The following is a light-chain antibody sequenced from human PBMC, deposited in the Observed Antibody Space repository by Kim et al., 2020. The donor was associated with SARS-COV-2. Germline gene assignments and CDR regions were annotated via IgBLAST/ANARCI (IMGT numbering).Light chain of an antibody. J-gene: IGKJ2*01. V-gene: IGKV3-20*01. Sequence: PGERATLSCRASQSVSRSYLAWYQQIPGQAPRLLIYDASNRATGIPDRFSGSGFGTDFTLTINRVEPEDAAVYSCQQYGSSPYTFGQGTKLEI. CDR2: DAS. CDR1: QSVSRSY. CDR3: QQYGSSPYT.